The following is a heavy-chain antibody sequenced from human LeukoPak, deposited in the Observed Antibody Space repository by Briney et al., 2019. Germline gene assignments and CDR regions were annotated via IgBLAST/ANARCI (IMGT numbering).Heavy chain of an antibody. J-gene: IGHJ4*02. Sequence: PSETLSLTCTVSGGSISSSHYYWGWIRQPPGKGLEWVAFIRSDGTDKYYADSVKGRFTISRDNAKNSLYLQMNSLRGEDTAVYYCAAVIDYWGQGTLVTVSS. V-gene: IGHV3-30*02. CDR1: GGSISSSHYY. CDR2: IRSDGTDK. CDR3: AAVIDY.